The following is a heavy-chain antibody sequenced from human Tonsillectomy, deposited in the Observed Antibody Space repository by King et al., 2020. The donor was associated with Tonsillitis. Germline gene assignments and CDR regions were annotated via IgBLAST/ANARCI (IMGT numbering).Heavy chain of an antibody. V-gene: IGHV4-4*07. D-gene: IGHD6-19*01. CDR1: GGSISSYY. J-gene: IGHJ4*02. Sequence: QLQESGPGLVKPSETLSLTCTVSGGSISSYYWSWIRQPAGKGLEWIGRIYTSGSTNYNPSLKSRVTMSVDTSKNQFSLKLRSVTAADTAVYYCARCAVGHSSGSSLEYYFDYWGQGTLVTVSS. CDR3: ARCAVGHSSGSSLEYYFDY. CDR2: IYTSGST.